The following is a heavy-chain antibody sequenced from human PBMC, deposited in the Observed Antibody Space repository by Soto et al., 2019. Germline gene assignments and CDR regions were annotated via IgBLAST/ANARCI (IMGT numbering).Heavy chain of an antibody. D-gene: IGHD1-1*01. Sequence: SETLSLTCTVSGGYISSYYWSWIRQPPGKGLEWIGYIYYTGSTNYNPSLKSRVTISVDTSKNQFSLKLSSVTAADTAVYYCARHYPIGNNWNYFDYWGQGTLVTVSS. J-gene: IGHJ4*02. V-gene: IGHV4-59*08. CDR1: GGYISSYY. CDR2: IYYTGST. CDR3: ARHYPIGNNWNYFDY.